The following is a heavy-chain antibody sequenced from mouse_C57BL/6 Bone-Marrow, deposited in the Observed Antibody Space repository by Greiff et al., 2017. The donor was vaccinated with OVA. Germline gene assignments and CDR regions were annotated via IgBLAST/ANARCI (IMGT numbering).Heavy chain of an antibody. Sequence: QVQLQQSGAELARPGASVKLSCKASGYTFTSYGISWVKQRTGQGLEWIGEIYPRSGNTYYNEKFKGKATLTADKSSSTAYMELRSLTSEDSAVYFGAREGRDWDTYYFDYWGQGTTLTVSS. V-gene: IGHV1-81*01. CDR1: GYTFTSYG. D-gene: IGHD4-1*01. J-gene: IGHJ2*01. CDR3: AREGRDWDTYYFDY. CDR2: IYPRSGNT.